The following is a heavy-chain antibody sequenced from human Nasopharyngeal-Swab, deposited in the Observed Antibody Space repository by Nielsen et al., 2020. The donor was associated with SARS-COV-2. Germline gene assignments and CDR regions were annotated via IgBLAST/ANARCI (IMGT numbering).Heavy chain of an antibody. D-gene: IGHD3-3*01. Sequence: SETLSLTCTVSGGSISSYYWGWMRQPAGKGLEWIGSIYHSGSTYYNPSLKSRVTISVDTSKNQFSLKLSSVTAADTAVYYCARHTSSSGHLNWFDPWGQGNVVTVSS. CDR2: IYHSGST. V-gene: IGHV4-38-2*02. CDR1: GGSISSYY. J-gene: IGHJ5*02. CDR3: ARHTSSSGHLNWFDP.